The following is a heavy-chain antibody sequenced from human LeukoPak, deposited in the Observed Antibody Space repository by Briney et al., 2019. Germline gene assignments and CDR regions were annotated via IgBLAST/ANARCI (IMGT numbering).Heavy chain of an antibody. D-gene: IGHD3-9*01. Sequence: PSETLSLTCTVSGYSISSGYYWGWIRQPPGKGLEWIGSIYHSGSTYYNPSLKSRVTISVDTSKNQFSLKLSSVTAADTAVYYCARAPYDTLTGYHHIFDYWGQGTLVTVSS. CDR1: GYSISSGYY. CDR3: ARAPYDTLTGYHHIFDY. CDR2: IYHSGST. V-gene: IGHV4-38-2*02. J-gene: IGHJ4*02.